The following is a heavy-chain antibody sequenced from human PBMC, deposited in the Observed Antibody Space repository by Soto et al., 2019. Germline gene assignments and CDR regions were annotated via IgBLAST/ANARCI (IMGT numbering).Heavy chain of an antibody. CDR1: RFSFNSYD. D-gene: IGHD6-19*01. V-gene: IGHV3-30*18. CDR3: AKGRAAVAGLELDY. CDR2: VLYDGSNK. J-gene: IGHJ4*02. Sequence: GGSLRLSCAASRFSFNSYDMHWVRQAPGKGLEWVAVVLYDGSNKYYADSVKGRFTVSRDNSKNTLYLQMTSLRAEDTALYYCAKGRAAVAGLELDYWGQGTLVTVSS.